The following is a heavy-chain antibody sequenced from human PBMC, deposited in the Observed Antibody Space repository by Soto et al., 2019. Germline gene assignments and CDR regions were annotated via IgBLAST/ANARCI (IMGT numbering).Heavy chain of an antibody. CDR2: IYSTGAAI. CDR3: ARDPHALDY. J-gene: IGHJ4*02. Sequence: VQLVESGGGLVQPGGSLRLSCAASGFTFSSYSMNWVRQAPGKGLEWVAYIYSTGAAIYYADFVEGRFIISRDNAKNTLYLQMNSLRDEDTAVYYCARDPHALDYWGQGTLVTVSS. V-gene: IGHV3-48*02. CDR1: GFTFSSYS. D-gene: IGHD2-2*01.